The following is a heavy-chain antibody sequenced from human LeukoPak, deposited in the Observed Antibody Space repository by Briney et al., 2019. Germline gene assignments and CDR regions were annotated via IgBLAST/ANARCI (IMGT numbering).Heavy chain of an antibody. CDR3: ARVGGVTMIVVLIGDGFDI. J-gene: IGHJ4*02. CDR2: MYYSGST. D-gene: IGHD3-22*01. CDR1: GGPISSYY. V-gene: IGHV4-4*07. Sequence: SETLSLTCTVSGGPISSYYWSWIRQPAGKGLEWIGSMYYSGSTYYNPSLKSRVTISVDTSKNQFSLKLSSVTAADTAVYYCARVGGVTMIVVLIGDGFDIWGQGTLVTVSS.